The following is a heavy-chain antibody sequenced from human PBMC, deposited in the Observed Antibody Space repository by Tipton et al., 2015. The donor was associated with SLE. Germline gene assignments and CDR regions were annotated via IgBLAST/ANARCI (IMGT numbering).Heavy chain of an antibody. CDR2: IYNTGNT. D-gene: IGHD3-10*01. CDR1: GASISSDVYY. J-gene: IGHJ5*02. Sequence: TLSLTCSVSGASISSDVYYWSWIRQLPGKGLEWIGYIYNTGNTYYNPSLRSRVTISVETSKNQFSLKLTSVTAADTAVYYCTVMYGSGSYPFDHWGQGTLVTVSS. V-gene: IGHV4-30-4*08. CDR3: TVMYGSGSYPFDH.